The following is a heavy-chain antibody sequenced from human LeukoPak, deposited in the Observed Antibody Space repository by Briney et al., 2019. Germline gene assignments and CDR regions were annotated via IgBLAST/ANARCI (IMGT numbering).Heavy chain of an antibody. Sequence: PSETLSLTCAVYGGSFSGYYWNWIRQPPGKGLEWIGEINHSGSSNYNPSLKSRVPISVDTSKNQFSLKLSSVTAADTAVHYCARGLRWGYYYMDVWGKGTTVTVSS. V-gene: IGHV4-34*01. CDR2: INHSGSS. CDR3: ARGLRWGYYYMDV. CDR1: GGSFSGYY. D-gene: IGHD7-27*01. J-gene: IGHJ6*03.